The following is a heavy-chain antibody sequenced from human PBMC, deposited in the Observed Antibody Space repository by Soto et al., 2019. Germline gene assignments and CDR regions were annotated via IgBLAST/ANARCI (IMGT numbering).Heavy chain of an antibody. V-gene: IGHV3-23*01. CDR2: ISGSDGKT. Sequence: GGSLRLSCVVSGSTCDEHAMSWVRQAPGKGLEWVSTISGSDGKTFYADSVKGRFSISRDTSKNTLYLQMNSLRADDTAVYYCARWSYLDYWGQGTRVTVSS. D-gene: IGHD3-3*01. J-gene: IGHJ4*02. CDR1: GSTCDEHA. CDR3: ARWSYLDY.